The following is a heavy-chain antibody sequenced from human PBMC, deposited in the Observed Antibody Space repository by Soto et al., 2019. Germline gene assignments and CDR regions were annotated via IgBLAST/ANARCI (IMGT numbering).Heavy chain of an antibody. V-gene: IGHV3-30*03. CDR1: GFTFSSYG. CDR2: ISYDGSNK. CDR3: ARAGSGYNDYFDY. Sequence: PGGSLRLSCAASGFTFSSYGMHWVRQAPGKGLEWVAVISYDGSNKYYADSVKGRFTISRDNSKNTLYLQMNSLRAEDTAVYYCARAGSGYNDYFDYWGQGTLVTVSS. J-gene: IGHJ4*02. D-gene: IGHD5-12*01.